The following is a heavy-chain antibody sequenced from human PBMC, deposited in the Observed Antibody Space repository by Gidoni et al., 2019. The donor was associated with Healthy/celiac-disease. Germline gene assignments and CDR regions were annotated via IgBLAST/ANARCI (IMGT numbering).Heavy chain of an antibody. J-gene: IGHJ4*02. CDR1: GFSFSGSA. Sequence: VQLVESGGGLVQPGGSLKLSCAASGFSFSGSAMHGVRQASGKGLEWVGRIRSKANSYATAYAASVKGRFTISRDDSKNTAYLQMNSLKTEDTAVYYCTSFYGDYGEGDYWGQGTLVTVSS. D-gene: IGHD4-17*01. V-gene: IGHV3-73*02. CDR2: IRSKANSYAT. CDR3: TSFYGDYGEGDY.